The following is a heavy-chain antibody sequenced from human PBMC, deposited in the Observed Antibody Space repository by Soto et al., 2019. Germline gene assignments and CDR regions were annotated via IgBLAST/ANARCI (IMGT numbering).Heavy chain of an antibody. Sequence: SETLSLTCTVSGGSVSSGSYYWSWIRQPPGKGLEWIGYIYYSGSTNYNPSLKSRVTISVDTSKNQFSLKLSSVTAADTAVYHCARDFYPPYCGGDCFTNWFDPWGQGTLVTVSS. CDR1: GGSVSSGSYY. CDR2: IYYSGST. J-gene: IGHJ5*02. D-gene: IGHD2-21*02. V-gene: IGHV4-61*01. CDR3: ARDFYPPYCGGDCFTNWFDP.